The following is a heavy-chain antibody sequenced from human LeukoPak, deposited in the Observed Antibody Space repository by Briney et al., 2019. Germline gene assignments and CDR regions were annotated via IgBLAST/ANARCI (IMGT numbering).Heavy chain of an antibody. J-gene: IGHJ4*02. D-gene: IGHD3-22*01. V-gene: IGHV4-31*03. CDR3: AREGYYYDSSGPIDY. Sequence: SETLSLTCTVSGGSISSAPYYWSWIRQRPGKGLEWMGYISHSGNTYYNPSLKSRLNISADTSRNQFSLKLRSVTAADTALYFCAREGYYYDSSGPIDYWSQGTRVTVSS. CDR2: ISHSGNT. CDR1: GGSISSAPYY.